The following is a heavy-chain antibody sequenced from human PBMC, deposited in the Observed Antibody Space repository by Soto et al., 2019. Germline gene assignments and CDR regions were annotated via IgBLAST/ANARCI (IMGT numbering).Heavy chain of an antibody. CDR3: AKCGRTFYYYYYGMDV. J-gene: IGHJ6*02. D-gene: IGHD2-15*01. V-gene: IGHV3-23*01. CDR2: ISGSGGST. Sequence: PGGSLRLSCAASGFTFSSYAMGWVRQAPGKGLEWVSAISGSGGSTYYADSVKGRFTISRDNSKNTLYLQMNSLRAEDTAVYYCAKCGRTFYYYYYGMDVWGQGTTHTV. CDR1: GFTFSSYA.